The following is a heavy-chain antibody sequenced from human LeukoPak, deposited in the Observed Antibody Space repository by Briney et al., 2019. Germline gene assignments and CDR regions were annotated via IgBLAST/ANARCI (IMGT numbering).Heavy chain of an antibody. J-gene: IGHJ5*02. CDR2: INHSGST. D-gene: IGHD3-16*01. Sequence: SETLSLTCAVYGGSFSGYYWSWIRQPPGKGLGWIGEINHSGSTYYNPSLKSRVTISVDTSKNQFSLKLNSVTAADTAVYYCARHYGPWGQGTLVTVSS. CDR1: GGSFSGYY. V-gene: IGHV4-34*01. CDR3: ARHYGP.